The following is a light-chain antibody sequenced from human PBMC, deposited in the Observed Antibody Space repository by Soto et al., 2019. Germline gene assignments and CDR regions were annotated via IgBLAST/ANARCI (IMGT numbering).Light chain of an antibody. V-gene: IGLV2-14*01. CDR2: DVS. CDR3: RLDTRGSPLVV. J-gene: IGLJ2*01. CDR1: SSDVGGYNY. Sequence: QSALTQPASVSGSPGQSITISCTGTSSDVGGYNYVSWYQQHPGKAPKLMIYDVSNRPSGLSHRFSGTKSANTASLTISGRQAEEDVDYCCRLDTRGSPLVVFGGGTKLTVL.